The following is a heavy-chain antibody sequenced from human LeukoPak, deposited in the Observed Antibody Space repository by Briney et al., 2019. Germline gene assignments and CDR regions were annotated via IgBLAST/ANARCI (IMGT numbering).Heavy chain of an antibody. CDR2: IKSKTDGGTT. D-gene: IGHD3-22*01. J-gene: IGHJ4*02. CDR1: GFTFSNAW. V-gene: IGHV3-15*01. CDR3: TTDRYYDSSGYYYFDY. Sequence: GGSLRLSCAASGFTFSNAWMRWVRQAPGKGLEWVGRIKSKTDGGTTDYAAPVKGRFTISRDDSKNTLYLQMNSLKTEDTAVYYCTTDRYYDSSGYYYFDYWGQGTLVTVSS.